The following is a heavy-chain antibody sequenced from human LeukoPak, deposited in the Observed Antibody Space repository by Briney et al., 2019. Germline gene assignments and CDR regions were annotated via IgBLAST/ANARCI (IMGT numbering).Heavy chain of an antibody. V-gene: IGHV4-61*01. CDR1: GGSVSSGSYY. CDR3: AGGSSSSWTQGYAFDI. Sequence: PSETLSLTCTVSGGSVSSGSYYWSWIRQPPGKGLEWIGYIYYSGSTNYNPSLKSRVTISVDTSKNQFSLKLSPVTAADTAVYYCAGGSSSSWTQGYAFDIWGQGTMVTVSS. D-gene: IGHD6-13*01. J-gene: IGHJ3*02. CDR2: IYYSGST.